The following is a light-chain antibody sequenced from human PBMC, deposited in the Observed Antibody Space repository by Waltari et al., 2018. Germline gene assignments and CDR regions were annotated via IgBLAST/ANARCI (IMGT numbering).Light chain of an antibody. J-gene: IGLJ1*01. CDR3: SSYISSTTPYV. CDR1: SSDIGAHNY. V-gene: IGLV2-14*01. CDR2: EVS. Sequence: QSALTQPASVSGSPGQSITISCTGTSSDIGAHNYVSWYQEHPGKAPTLMVYEVSNRPSGVSNRFSGSKSGTTASLTISVLQAEDEADYYCSSYISSTTPYVFGTGTKVTVL.